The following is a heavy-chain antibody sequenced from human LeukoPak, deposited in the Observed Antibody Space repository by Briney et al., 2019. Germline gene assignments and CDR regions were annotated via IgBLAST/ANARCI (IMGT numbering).Heavy chain of an antibody. V-gene: IGHV3-23*01. CDR3: AKVWVQGVIRVPGFDP. CDR2: ISGSGGST. Sequence: GGSLRLSCAASGFTFSSYAMSWVRQAPGKGLEWVSAISGSGGSTYYADSVKGRFTISRDNSKNTLYLQMNSLGAEDTAVYYCAKVWVQGVIRVPGFDPWGQGTLVTVSS. D-gene: IGHD3-10*01. CDR1: GFTFSSYA. J-gene: IGHJ5*02.